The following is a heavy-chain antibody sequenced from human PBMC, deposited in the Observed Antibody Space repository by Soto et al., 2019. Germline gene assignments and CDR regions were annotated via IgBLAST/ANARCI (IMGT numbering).Heavy chain of an antibody. Sequence: QVQVVQSGDEVKETGASVRVSCKTSGFSFTAYGISWVRQAPGQGLEWMGWISCYNGKTKYAQKVQGRVTMTTDTSTIRAVMEVRSLGSDDTAIYSRARDAPPTELRFLEWHNNDLNVTDVWGQGTTGTVSS. CDR3: ARDAPPTELRFLEWHNNDLNVTDV. J-gene: IGHJ6*01. CDR1: GFSFTAYG. D-gene: IGHD3-3*01. V-gene: IGHV1-18*01. CDR2: ISCYNGKT.